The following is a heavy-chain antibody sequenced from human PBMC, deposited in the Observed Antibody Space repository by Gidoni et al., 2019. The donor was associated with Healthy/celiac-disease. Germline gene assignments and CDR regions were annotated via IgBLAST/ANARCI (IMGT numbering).Heavy chain of an antibody. D-gene: IGHD1-26*01. Sequence: EVQLVESGGGLVQPGRSLRLSCAASGFTFVDYALHWVRQAPGKGLEWVSGISWNSGSIGYADSVKGRFTISRDNAKNSLYLQMNSLRAEDTALYYCAKDRRNAVGAKNYYYYGMDVWGQGTTVTVSS. CDR1: GFTFVDYA. V-gene: IGHV3-9*01. CDR3: AKDRRNAVGAKNYYYYGMDV. CDR2: ISWNSGSI. J-gene: IGHJ6*02.